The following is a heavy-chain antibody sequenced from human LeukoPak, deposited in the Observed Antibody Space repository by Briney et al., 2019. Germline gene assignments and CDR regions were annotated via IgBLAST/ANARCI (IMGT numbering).Heavy chain of an antibody. Sequence: GGALRLSCAVSGFRVRDYYMSWVRQAPGKGLEWVGLIRDSGEAFYADFARGRLAISRDESENTLYLQMNSLRVEDTAVYFCARDRAANQDWVEFDPWGQGTPVIVSS. CDR1: GFRVRDYY. J-gene: IGHJ5*02. D-gene: IGHD3/OR15-3a*01. V-gene: IGHV3-66*03. CDR3: ARDRAANQDWVEFDP. CDR2: IRDSGEA.